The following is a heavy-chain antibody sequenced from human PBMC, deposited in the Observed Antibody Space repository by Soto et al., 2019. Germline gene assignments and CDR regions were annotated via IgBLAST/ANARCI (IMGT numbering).Heavy chain of an antibody. Sequence: PSETLSLTCTVSGGSISSGGYYWSWIRQHPGKGLEWIGYIYYSGSTYYNPSLKSRVTISVDTSKNQFSLKLSSVTAADTAVYYCARLWAGDRPPDYWGQGTLVTVSS. V-gene: IGHV4-31*03. CDR3: ARLWAGDRPPDY. D-gene: IGHD3-16*01. J-gene: IGHJ4*02. CDR1: GGSISSGGYY. CDR2: IYYSGST.